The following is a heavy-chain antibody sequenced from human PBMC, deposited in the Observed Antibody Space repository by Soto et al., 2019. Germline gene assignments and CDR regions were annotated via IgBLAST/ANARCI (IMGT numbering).Heavy chain of an antibody. D-gene: IGHD6-19*01. J-gene: IGHJ4*02. CDR1: GGSFSGYY. V-gene: IGHV4-34*01. CDR3: AIGPRMWLPGGGY. CDR2: INHSAIT. Sequence: QVQLEQWGAGLLKPSETLSLTCAVYGGSFSGYYWGWIRQPPGKGLEWLGEINHSAITDYNPSLKRRVTISIDTSKNKFSLKLGSVTAADTAVYYWAIGPRMWLPGGGYWGQGTLVTVSS.